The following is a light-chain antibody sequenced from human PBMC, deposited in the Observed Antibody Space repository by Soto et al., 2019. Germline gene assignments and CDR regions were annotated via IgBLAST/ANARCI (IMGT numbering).Light chain of an antibody. CDR1: QSISTR. J-gene: IGKJ5*01. CDR3: QQSYSTPR. V-gene: IGKV1-39*01. CDR2: AAS. Sequence: DIQMTQSPSTLSASVGDRVTITCRASQSISTRLAWYQQKPGKAPKLLIYAASSLQSGVPSRFSGSGSGTDFTLTISSLQPEDFATYYCQQSYSTPRFGQGTRLEIK.